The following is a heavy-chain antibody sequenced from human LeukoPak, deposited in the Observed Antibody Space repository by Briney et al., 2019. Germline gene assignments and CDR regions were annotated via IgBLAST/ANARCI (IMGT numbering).Heavy chain of an antibody. CDR1: GYTFTSYG. D-gene: IGHD3-9*01. J-gene: IGHJ4*02. Sequence: ASVKVSCKASGYTFTSYGISWVRQAPGQGLEWMGWINPNSGGTNYAQKFQGRVTMTRDTSISTAYMELSRLRSDDTAVYYCARDPSGYYMGTDYWGQGTLVTVSS. CDR2: INPNSGGT. CDR3: ARDPSGYYMGTDY. V-gene: IGHV1-2*02.